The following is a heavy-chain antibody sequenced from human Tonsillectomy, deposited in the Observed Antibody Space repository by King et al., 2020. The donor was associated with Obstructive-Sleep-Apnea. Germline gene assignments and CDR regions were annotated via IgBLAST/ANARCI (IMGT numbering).Heavy chain of an antibody. D-gene: IGHD7-27*01. Sequence: QLVQSGAEVKKPGASVKGSCKASGYTFTSYAMHWVRQASGQRLERMGWINAGNGNTQYSQKFQGRVTITRDTSAGTAYMDMSSLRSEDTAVYYCARAKWGADYWGQGTLVTVSS. V-gene: IGHV1-3*01. CDR2: INAGNGNT. CDR1: GYTFTSYA. CDR3: ARAKWGADY. J-gene: IGHJ4*02.